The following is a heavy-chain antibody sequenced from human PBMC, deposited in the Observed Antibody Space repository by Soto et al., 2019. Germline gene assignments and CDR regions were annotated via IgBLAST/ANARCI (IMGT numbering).Heavy chain of an antibody. Sequence: QAQLVQSGAEVKKPGASVKVSCKASEYTFTTYAMHWVRQAPGQRLEWMGWINTGNGNTKYSQKFQGRVTITRDTSASTAYMELSSLRSEDTAVYYCARDMGYCSSTSCYNPLFDNWGQGTLVTVSS. CDR2: INTGNGNT. V-gene: IGHV1-3*04. D-gene: IGHD2-2*02. CDR3: ARDMGYCSSTSCYNPLFDN. CDR1: EYTFTTYA. J-gene: IGHJ4*02.